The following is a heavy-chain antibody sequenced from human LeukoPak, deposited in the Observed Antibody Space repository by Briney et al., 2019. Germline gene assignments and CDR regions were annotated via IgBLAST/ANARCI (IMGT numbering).Heavy chain of an antibody. V-gene: IGHV3-53*01. D-gene: IGHD1-14*01. J-gene: IGHJ4*02. CDR1: GFTVITND. CDR3: ARGVEPLAANTLAY. CDR2: LYSDDNT. Sequence: PGGSLRLSCAASGFTVITNDMTWVRQPPAKGLEWVSVLYSDDNTKYADSVQGLFTISRDNSKNTLYLEMNSLCPDDTAVYYCARGVEPLAANTLAYWGQGTLVTVSS.